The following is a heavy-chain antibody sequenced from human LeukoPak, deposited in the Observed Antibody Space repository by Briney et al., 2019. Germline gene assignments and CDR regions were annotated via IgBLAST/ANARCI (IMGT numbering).Heavy chain of an antibody. CDR2: INHSGST. D-gene: IGHD4-23*01. CDR3: ARGNLVTGPFDY. CDR1: GGSFSGYY. V-gene: IGHV4-34*01. Sequence: SETPSLTCAVYGGSFSGYYWSWIRQPPGKGLEWIGEINHSGSTNYNPSLKSRVTISVDTSKNQFSLKLSSVTAADTAVYYCARGNLVTGPFDYWGQGTLVTVSS. J-gene: IGHJ4*02.